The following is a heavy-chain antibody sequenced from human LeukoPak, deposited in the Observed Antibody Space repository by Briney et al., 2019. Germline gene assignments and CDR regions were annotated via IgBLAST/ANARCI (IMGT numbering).Heavy chain of an antibody. V-gene: IGHV4-4*02. CDR3: ARGNPSGSYPAFDY. D-gene: IGHD1-26*01. CDR2: IYHSGST. CDR1: GGSISSSNW. J-gene: IGHJ4*02. Sequence: SETLSLTCAVSGGSISSSNWWSWVRQPPGKGLEWIGEIYHSGSTNYNPSLKSRVTISVDKSKNQFSLKLSSVTAADTAVYYCARGNPSGSYPAFDYWGQGTLVTVSS.